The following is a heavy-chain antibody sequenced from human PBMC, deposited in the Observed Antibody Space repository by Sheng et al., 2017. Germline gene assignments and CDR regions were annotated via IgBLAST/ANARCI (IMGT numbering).Heavy chain of an antibody. Sequence: QVQLQESGPGLVKPSETLSLTCTVSGGSISSYYWSWIRQPPGKGLEWIGYIYYSGSTNYNPSLKSRVTISVDTSKNQFSLKLSSVTAADTAVYYCARVNGDYVLWFDPWGPGNPWSPSPQ. J-gene: IGHJ5*02. CDR1: GGSISSYY. D-gene: IGHD4-17*01. CDR2: IYYSGST. CDR3: ARVNGDYVLWFDP. V-gene: IGHV4-59*01.